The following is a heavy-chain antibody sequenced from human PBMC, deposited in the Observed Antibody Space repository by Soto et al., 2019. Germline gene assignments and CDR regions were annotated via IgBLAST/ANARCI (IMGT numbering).Heavy chain of an antibody. V-gene: IGHV4-59*01. CDR2: IYFNGNT. D-gene: IGHD3-16*01. Sequence: SETLSLTCTVSAASFSKYYWTWIRQPPGKGLEWIGYIYFNGNTKYNPSLEGRLTISIDASEKEFSLKLTSVTAADAAVYYCASVTFGGIVLAHWGQGTLVTVSS. CDR3: ASVTFGGIVLAH. J-gene: IGHJ4*02. CDR1: AASFSKYY.